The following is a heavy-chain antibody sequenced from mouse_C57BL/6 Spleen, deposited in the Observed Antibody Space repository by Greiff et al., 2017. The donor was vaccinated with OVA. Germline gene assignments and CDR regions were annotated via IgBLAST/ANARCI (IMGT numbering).Heavy chain of an antibody. CDR2: INPSSGYT. J-gene: IGHJ3*01. V-gene: IGHV1-7*01. CDR3: ARSPTAQAMSFAY. D-gene: IGHD3-2*02. Sequence: VQLQQSGAELAKPGASVKLSCKASGYTFPSYWMHWVKQRPGQGLEWIGYINPSSGYTKYNQKFKDKATLTADKSSSTAYMQLSSLTYEDSAVYYCARSPTAQAMSFAYWGQGTLVTVSA. CDR1: GYTFPSYW.